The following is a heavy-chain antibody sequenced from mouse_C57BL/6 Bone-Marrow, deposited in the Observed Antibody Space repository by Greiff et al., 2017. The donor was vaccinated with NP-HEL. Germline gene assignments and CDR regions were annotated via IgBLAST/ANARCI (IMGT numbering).Heavy chain of an antibody. J-gene: IGHJ2*01. CDR3: ARAHYDYLDY. CDR2: ISYSGST. V-gene: IGHV3-1*01. Sequence: EVQLVESGPGMVKPSQSLSLTCTVTGYSITSGYDWHWIRHFPGNKLEWMGYISYSGSTNYNPSLKSRISITHDTSKNHFFLKLNSVTTEDTATYYCARAHYDYLDYWGQGTTLTVSS. D-gene: IGHD2-4*01. CDR1: GYSITSGYD.